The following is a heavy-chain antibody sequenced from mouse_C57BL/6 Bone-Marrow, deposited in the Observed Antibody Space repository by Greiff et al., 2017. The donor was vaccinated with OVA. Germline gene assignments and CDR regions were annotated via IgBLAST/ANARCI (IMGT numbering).Heavy chain of an antibody. CDR1: GYTFTNYW. CDR2: IYPGGGYT. D-gene: IGHD1-1*01. J-gene: IGHJ1*03. V-gene: IGHV1-63*01. Sequence: QVQLQQSGAELVRPVTSVKMSCKASGYTFTNYWIGWAKQRPGHGLEWIGDIYPGGGYTNYNEKFKGKATLTVDKSSSTAYMELRSLTSEDTAVYYCAREGTTVVRYFDVWGTGTTVTVSS. CDR3: AREGTTVVRYFDV.